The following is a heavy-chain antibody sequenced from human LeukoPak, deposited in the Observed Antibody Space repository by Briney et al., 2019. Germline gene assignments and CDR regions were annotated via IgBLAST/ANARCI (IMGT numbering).Heavy chain of an antibody. D-gene: IGHD2-2*01. CDR1: GFTFSDYY. V-gene: IGHV3-11*01. CDR2: ISSSGSTI. Sequence: GGSLRLSCAASGFTFSDYYMSWIRQAPGKGLEGVSYISSSGSTIYYADSVKGRFTISRDNAKNSLYLQMNSLRAEDTAVYYCARDLVVPAANYYYYYGMDVWGQGTTVTVSS. J-gene: IGHJ6*02. CDR3: ARDLVVPAANYYYYYGMDV.